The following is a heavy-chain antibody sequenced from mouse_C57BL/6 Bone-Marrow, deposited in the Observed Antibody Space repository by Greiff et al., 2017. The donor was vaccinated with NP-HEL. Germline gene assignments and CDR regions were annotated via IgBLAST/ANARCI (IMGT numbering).Heavy chain of an antibody. J-gene: IGHJ3*01. CDR2: IDPETGGT. V-gene: IGHV1-15*01. CDR3: TERVYYGSGAY. CDR1: GYTFTDYE. Sequence: VQLQQSGAELVRPGASVTLSCKASGYTFTDYEMHWVKQTPVHGLEWIGAIDPETGGTAYNQKFKGKAILTADKSSSTAYMELRSLTSEDSAVYYCTERVYYGSGAYWGQGTLVTVSA. D-gene: IGHD1-1*01.